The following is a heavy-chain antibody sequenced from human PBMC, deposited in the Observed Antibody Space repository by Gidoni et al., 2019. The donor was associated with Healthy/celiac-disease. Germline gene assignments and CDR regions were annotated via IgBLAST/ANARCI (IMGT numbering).Heavy chain of an antibody. CDR1: GFTFSSYS. V-gene: IGHV3-21*01. CDR3: ARDLTGTAALWFDP. J-gene: IGHJ5*02. Sequence: EVQLVESGGGLVKPGGSLRLSCAASGFTFSSYSMNWVRQAPGKGLEWVSSISSSISYIYYADSVKGRFTISRDNAKNSLYLQMNSLRAEDTAVYYCARDLTGTAALWFDPWGQGTLVTVSS. D-gene: IGHD1-20*01. CDR2: ISSSISYI.